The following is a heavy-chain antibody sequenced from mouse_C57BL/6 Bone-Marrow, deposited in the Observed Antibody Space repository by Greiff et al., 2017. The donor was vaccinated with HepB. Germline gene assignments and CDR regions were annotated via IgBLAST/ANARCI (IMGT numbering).Heavy chain of an antibody. J-gene: IGHJ3*01. CDR1: GYTFTSYW. Sequence: QVQLQQPGAELVKPGASVKLSCKASGYTFTSYWMHWVKQRPGQGLEWIGMIHPNSGSTNYNEKFKSKATLTVDKSSSTAYMQLSSLTSEDSAVYYCATLSTIVSDAYWGQGTLVTVSA. D-gene: IGHD1-1*01. CDR2: IHPNSGST. CDR3: ATLSTIVSDAY. V-gene: IGHV1-64*01.